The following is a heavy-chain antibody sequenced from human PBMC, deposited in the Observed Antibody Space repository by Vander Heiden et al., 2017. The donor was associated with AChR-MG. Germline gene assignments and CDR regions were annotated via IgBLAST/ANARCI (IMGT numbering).Heavy chain of an antibody. D-gene: IGHD5-12*01. CDR3: ARVDIVATIADY. CDR2: IKQDGSEK. J-gene: IGHJ4*02. CDR1: GFTFSSYW. V-gene: IGHV3-7*03. Sequence: EVQLVESGGGLVQPGGSLRLSCAASGFTFSSYWMSWVRQAPGKGVEGVANIKQDGSEKYYVDSVKGRFTISRDNAKNSLYLQMNSLRAEDTAVYYCARVDIVATIADYWGQGTLVTVSS.